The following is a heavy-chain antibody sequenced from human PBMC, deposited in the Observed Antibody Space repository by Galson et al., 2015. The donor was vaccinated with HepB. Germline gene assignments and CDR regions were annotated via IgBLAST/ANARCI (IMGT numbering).Heavy chain of an antibody. CDR3: ARELLGDGYKKHTNAFDI. D-gene: IGHD5-24*01. J-gene: IGHJ3*02. Sequence: SVKVSCKASGYTFTGYYMHWVRQAPGQGLEWMGWINPNSGGTNYAQKFQGRVTMTRDTSISTAYMELSRLRSDDTAVYYCARELLGDGYKKHTNAFDIWGQGTMVTVSS. CDR1: GYTFTGYY. CDR2: INPNSGGT. V-gene: IGHV1-2*02.